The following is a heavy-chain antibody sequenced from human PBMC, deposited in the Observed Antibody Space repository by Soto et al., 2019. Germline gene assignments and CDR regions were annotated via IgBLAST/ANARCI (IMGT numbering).Heavy chain of an antibody. D-gene: IGHD3-3*01. CDR3: TTHLAARYYDFWSGYRTHDAFDI. CDR2: IKSKTDGGTT. CDR1: GFTFSNAW. V-gene: IGHV3-15*07. Sequence: GGSLRLSCAASGFTFSNAWMNWVRQAPGKGLEWVGRIKSKTDGGTTDYAAPVKGRFTISRDDSKNTLYLQMNSLKTEDTAVYYCTTHLAARYYDFWSGYRTHDAFDIWGQGTMVTVSS. J-gene: IGHJ3*02.